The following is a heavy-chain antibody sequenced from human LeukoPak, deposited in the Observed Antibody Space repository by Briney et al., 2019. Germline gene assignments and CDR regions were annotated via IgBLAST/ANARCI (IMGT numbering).Heavy chain of an antibody. CDR2: ISFDGSNK. CDR3: EVGALRPY. D-gene: IGHD1-26*01. V-gene: IGHV3-30-3*01. CDR1: GFTFSTSP. Sequence: GGSLRLSCAASGFTFSTSPIHWVRQAPGKGLEWVALISFDGSNKYYADSVKGRFTISRDNSKNTLFLEMNSLRGEDTAVYYCEVGALRPYWGQGTLVTVSS. J-gene: IGHJ4*02.